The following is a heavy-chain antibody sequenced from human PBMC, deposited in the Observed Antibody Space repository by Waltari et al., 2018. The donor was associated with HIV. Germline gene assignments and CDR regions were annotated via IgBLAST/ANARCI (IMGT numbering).Heavy chain of an antibody. CDR3: ARGVNLGENSGYGLWYFDK. V-gene: IGHV3-33*03. D-gene: IGHD3-10*01. CDR2: IYSDDIHR. J-gene: IGHJ4*02. Sequence: QVQLVELGGEVVQKGASLRLSYTNSGLTFTNYGLHWVRKTPVKGLEGVAAIYSDDIHRAYSTSLQCLFSISRDHMKNTVHLQMKSLRVDDTGVYFCARGVNLGENSGYGLWYFDKWGPGARVTV. CDR1: GLTFTNYG.